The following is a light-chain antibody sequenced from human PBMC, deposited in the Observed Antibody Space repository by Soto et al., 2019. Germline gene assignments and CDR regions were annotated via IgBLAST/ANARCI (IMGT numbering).Light chain of an antibody. Sequence: QSVLTQPPSVSGAPGQKVTISCSGSSCNIGSNHVSWYQQLPLTAPTLLIYDSHERPSGIPDRFSGSKSGTSATLGITGLQTGDEADYYCGTWDSSLSAVVFGGGTKLTVL. CDR1: SCNIGSNH. V-gene: IGLV1-51*01. J-gene: IGLJ2*01. CDR2: DSH. CDR3: GTWDSSLSAVV.